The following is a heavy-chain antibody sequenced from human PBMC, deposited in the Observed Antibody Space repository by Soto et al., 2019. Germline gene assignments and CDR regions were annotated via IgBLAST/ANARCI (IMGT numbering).Heavy chain of an antibody. J-gene: IGHJ6*02. D-gene: IGHD1-1*01. V-gene: IGHV1-2*02. CDR1: GYTFTDYY. Sequence: ASVKVSCKASGYTFTDYYMHWVRQAPGQGLEWMGWINPNSGGTHYAQRFQGRVTMTRDTSISTAYMELARLKYDDTAVFYCARVNERAFVSLPYDSVLDVWGQGTPVTVSS. CDR2: INPNSGGT. CDR3: ARVNERAFVSLPYDSVLDV.